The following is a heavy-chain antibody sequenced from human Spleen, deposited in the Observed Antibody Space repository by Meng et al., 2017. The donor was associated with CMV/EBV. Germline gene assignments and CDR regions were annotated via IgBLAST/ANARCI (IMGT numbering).Heavy chain of an antibody. Sequence: ASGYTFSIYYIHWGRQAPGQGLEWMGIINPSGDTTNFAQKFQGRVTITTDESTTTAYMELSGLRSDDTAVYYCAREGVVGTTIYFDYWGQGTLVTVSS. D-gene: IGHD1-1*01. CDR1: GYTFSIYY. CDR2: INPSGDTT. J-gene: IGHJ4*02. CDR3: AREGVVGTTIYFDY. V-gene: IGHV1-46*01.